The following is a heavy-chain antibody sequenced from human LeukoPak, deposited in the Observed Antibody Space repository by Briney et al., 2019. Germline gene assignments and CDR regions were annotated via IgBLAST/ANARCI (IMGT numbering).Heavy chain of an antibody. V-gene: IGHV3-7*01. Sequence: LGGSLRLSCAASGFTFSSYWMSWVRQAPGKGLEWVANIKQDGSEKYYVDSVKGRFTISRDNAKNTLYLQINSLRAEDTAVYYCARGGYSDSSGYYPRAFDYWGQGTLVTVSS. J-gene: IGHJ4*02. D-gene: IGHD3-22*01. CDR1: GFTFSSYW. CDR3: ARGGYSDSSGYYPRAFDY. CDR2: IKQDGSEK.